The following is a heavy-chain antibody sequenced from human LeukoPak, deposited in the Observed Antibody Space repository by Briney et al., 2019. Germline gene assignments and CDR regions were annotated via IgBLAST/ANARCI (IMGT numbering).Heavy chain of an antibody. Sequence: GGSLRISCAASRFTFSSYSMNWVRQAPGKGLEWVSSISSSSSYIYYADSVKGRFTISRDNAKNSLYLQMNSLRAEDTAVYYCAREPNYYYMDVWGKGTTVTVSS. V-gene: IGHV3-21*01. CDR1: RFTFSSYS. J-gene: IGHJ6*03. CDR3: AREPNYYYMDV. CDR2: ISSSSSYI.